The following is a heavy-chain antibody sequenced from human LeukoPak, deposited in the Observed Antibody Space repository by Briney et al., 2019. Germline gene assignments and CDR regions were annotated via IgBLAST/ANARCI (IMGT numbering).Heavy chain of an antibody. D-gene: IGHD5-18*01. CDR1: GGSFSGYY. CDR3: AKSPPGNSYGSIYFDY. J-gene: IGHJ4*02. Sequence: SETLSLTCAVYGGSFSGYYWSWIRQPPGKGLEWIGEINHSGSTNYNPSLKSRVTISVDTSKNQFSLKLSSVTAADTAVYYCAKSPPGNSYGSIYFDYWGQGTLVTVSS. CDR2: INHSGST. V-gene: IGHV4-34*01.